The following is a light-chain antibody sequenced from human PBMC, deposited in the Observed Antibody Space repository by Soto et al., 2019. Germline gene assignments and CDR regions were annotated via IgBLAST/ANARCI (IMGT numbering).Light chain of an antibody. Sequence: QSVLTQPPSASGTPGQRVTISCSGSSSNIGSNTVNWYQQLPGTAPKLLIYSNNQRPSGVPDRFSGSKSGTSASLGISGLQSEDEADYYCAAWDDSLRVFGGGTKLTVL. CDR3: AAWDDSLRV. CDR1: SSNIGSNT. J-gene: IGLJ2*01. CDR2: SNN. V-gene: IGLV1-44*01.